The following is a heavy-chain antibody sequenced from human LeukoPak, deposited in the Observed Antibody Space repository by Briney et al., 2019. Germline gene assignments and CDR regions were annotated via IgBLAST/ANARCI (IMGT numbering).Heavy chain of an antibody. CDR2: ISKSGGT. D-gene: IGHD5/OR15-5a*01. CDR1: GASISSGDYY. Sequence: SETLSLTCTVSGASISSGDYYWSWIRQPPGKGLEWIGYISKSGGTYYNPSVSRRLTISRDTSKNQFSVRLSSVTAADTAVYYCARGGDIASSVGSHFDYWGQGSLVTVSS. J-gene: IGHJ4*02. CDR3: ARGGDIASSVGSHFDY. V-gene: IGHV4-30-4*01.